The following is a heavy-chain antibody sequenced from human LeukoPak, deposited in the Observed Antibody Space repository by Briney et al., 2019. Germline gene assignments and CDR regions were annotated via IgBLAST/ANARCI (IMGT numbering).Heavy chain of an antibody. CDR3: ARQAVAGPTLDHYYGMDV. CDR2: ISSSSSYI. D-gene: IGHD6-19*01. V-gene: IGHV3-21*01. Sequence: GGSLRLSCAASGFTFSSYSMNWVRQAPGKGLEWVSSISSSSSYIYYADSVKGRFTISRDNAKNSLYLQMNSLRAEDTAVYYCARQAVAGPTLDHYYGMDVWGQGTTVTVSS. J-gene: IGHJ6*02. CDR1: GFTFSSYS.